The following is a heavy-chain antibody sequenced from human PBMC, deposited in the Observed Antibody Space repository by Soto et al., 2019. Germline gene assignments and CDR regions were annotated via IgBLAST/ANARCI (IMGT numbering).Heavy chain of an antibody. CDR1: GFTFDDYA. J-gene: IGHJ4*02. CDR3: AKAGAGYDYLDY. V-gene: IGHV3-9*01. D-gene: IGHD5-12*01. Sequence: EVQLVESGGGLVQPGRSLRLSCAASGFTFDDYAMHWVRQAPGKGLEWGSGISWNSGSIGDADSVKGRFTISRDNAKNSLYLQMNSLRAEDTDLYYCAKAGAGYDYLDYWGQGTLLNASS. CDR2: ISWNSGSI.